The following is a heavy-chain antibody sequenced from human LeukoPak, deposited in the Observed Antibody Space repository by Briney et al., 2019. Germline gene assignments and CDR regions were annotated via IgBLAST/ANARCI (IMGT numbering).Heavy chain of an antibody. D-gene: IGHD6-19*01. V-gene: IGHV1-24*01. Sequence: ASVKVSCKVSGYTLTELSMHWVRQAPGKGLEWMGGFNPEDGETIYAQKFQGRVTMTEDTSTDTAYMELSSLRSEDTAVYYCATERRRAVAGQYWYFDLWGRGTLVTVSS. CDR2: FNPEDGET. CDR1: GYTLTELS. CDR3: ATERRRAVAGQYWYFDL. J-gene: IGHJ2*01.